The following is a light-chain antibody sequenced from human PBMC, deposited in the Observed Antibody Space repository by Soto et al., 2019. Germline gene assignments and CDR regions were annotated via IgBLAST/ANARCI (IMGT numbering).Light chain of an antibody. Sequence: QSALTQPRSVSGSPGQSVTISCTGTSSDVGGYNYVSWYQQHPGKAPKLMIYDVSKRPSGVPDRFSGSKSGNTASLTISGLQAEDEADYYCCSYAGSWAFGTGTKVTVL. J-gene: IGLJ1*01. CDR1: SSDVGGYNY. V-gene: IGLV2-11*01. CDR3: CSYAGSWA. CDR2: DVS.